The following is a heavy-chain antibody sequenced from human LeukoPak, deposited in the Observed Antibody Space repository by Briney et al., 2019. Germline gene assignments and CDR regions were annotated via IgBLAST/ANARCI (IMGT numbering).Heavy chain of an antibody. Sequence: GGSLRLSCAASGFTVSSNYMSWVRQAPGKGLEWVSVIYSGGSTYYADFVKGRFTISRDNSKNTLYLQMNSLRAEDTAVYYCARDGPGNYFDYWGQGTLVTVSS. CDR2: IYSGGST. CDR3: ARDGPGNYFDY. J-gene: IGHJ4*02. CDR1: GFTVSSNY. V-gene: IGHV3-53*01.